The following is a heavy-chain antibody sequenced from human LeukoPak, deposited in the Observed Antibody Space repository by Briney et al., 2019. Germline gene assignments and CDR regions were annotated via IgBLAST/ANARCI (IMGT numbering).Heavy chain of an antibody. J-gene: IGHJ3*02. V-gene: IGHV1-18*04. CDR1: GYTFTGYY. Sequence: ASVKVSCKASGYTFTGYYMHWVRQAPGQGLEWMGWISAYNGNTNYAQKLQGRVTMTTDTSTSTAYMELRSLRSDDTAVYYCARKAARFAFDIWGQGTMVTVSS. CDR3: ARKAARFAFDI. D-gene: IGHD6-6*01. CDR2: ISAYNGNT.